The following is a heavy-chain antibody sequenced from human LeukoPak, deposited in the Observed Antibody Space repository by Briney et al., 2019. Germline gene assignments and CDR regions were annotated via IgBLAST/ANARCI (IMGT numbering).Heavy chain of an antibody. CDR3: ARYPEPDYYDSSGYYPLA. V-gene: IGHV3-66*01. CDR1: GFTVSSNY. CDR2: IYSGGST. D-gene: IGHD3-22*01. J-gene: IGHJ5*02. Sequence: PGGSLRLSCAASGFTVSSNYMSWVRQAPGKGLEWVSVIYSGGSTYYADSVKGRFTISRDNSKNTLYLQMNSLRAEDTAVYYCARYPEPDYYDSSGYYPLAWGQGTLVTVSS.